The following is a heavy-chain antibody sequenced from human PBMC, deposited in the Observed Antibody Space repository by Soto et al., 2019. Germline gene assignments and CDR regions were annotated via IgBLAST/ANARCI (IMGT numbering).Heavy chain of an antibody. Sequence: ASVKVSCKASGYTFTSYGISWVRQAPGQGLEWMGWISAYNGNTNYAQKLQGRVTMTTDTSTSTAYMELRSLRSDDTAVYYCAGNTYYYDSSGDAFDIWGQGTMVTVSS. V-gene: IGHV1-18*04. CDR1: GYTFTSYG. CDR2: ISAYNGNT. CDR3: AGNTYYYDSSGDAFDI. J-gene: IGHJ3*02. D-gene: IGHD3-22*01.